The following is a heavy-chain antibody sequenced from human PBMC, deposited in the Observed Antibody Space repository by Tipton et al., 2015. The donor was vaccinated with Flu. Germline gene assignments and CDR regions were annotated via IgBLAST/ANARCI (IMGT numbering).Heavy chain of an antibody. Sequence: VQLVQSGGGLIQPGESLRLSCAASGFTVSSNYMSWVRQAPGKGLEWVSVIYSGGSTYYADSVKGRFTISRDNSKNTLYLQINSLRAEDTAVYYCARVTYYYDSSGYYYGMDVWGQGTTVTVPS. CDR3: ARVTYYYDSSGYYYGMDV. CDR1: GFTVSSNY. D-gene: IGHD3-22*01. CDR2: IYSGGST. J-gene: IGHJ6*02. V-gene: IGHV3-53*01.